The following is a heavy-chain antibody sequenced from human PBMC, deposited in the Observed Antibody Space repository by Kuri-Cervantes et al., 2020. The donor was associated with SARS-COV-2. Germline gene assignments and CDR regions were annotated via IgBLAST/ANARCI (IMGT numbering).Heavy chain of an antibody. V-gene: IGHV4-39*01. D-gene: IGHD3-10*01. CDR3: ARQGTGYYGSGSYYYYYYGMDV. J-gene: IGHJ6*02. CDR2: IYYSGST. Sequence: SETLSLTCTVSGGSISSSSYYWGWIRQPPGKGLEWIGSIYYSGSTYYNPSLKSRVTISVDTSKNQFSLKLSSVTAADTAVYYWARQGTGYYGSGSYYYYYYGMDVWGQGTTVTVSS. CDR1: GGSISSSSYY.